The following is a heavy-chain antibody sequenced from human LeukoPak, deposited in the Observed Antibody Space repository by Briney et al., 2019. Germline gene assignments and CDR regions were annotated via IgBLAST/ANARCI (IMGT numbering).Heavy chain of an antibody. V-gene: IGHV3-74*01. CDR1: GFTFSNYW. D-gene: IGHD4-17*01. CDR2: INRDGSST. Sequence: GGSLRLSCAASGFTFSNYWMHWVRQALGKGLVWVSRINRDGSSTNYADSVKGRFTISRDNANNTLYLQMNSLRAEDTAVYYCVRVDYGDYGSFYWGQGALVTVSS. CDR3: VRVDYGDYGSFY. J-gene: IGHJ4*02.